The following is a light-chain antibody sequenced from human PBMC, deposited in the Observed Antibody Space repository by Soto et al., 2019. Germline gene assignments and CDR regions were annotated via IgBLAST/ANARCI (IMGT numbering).Light chain of an antibody. CDR1: QSVSSY. Sequence: EIVLTQSPATLSLSPGARATLSCRASQSVSSYLAWYQQKPGQAPRLLIDDASNRATGIPARFSGSGSGTDFPLTISSLEPEDFAVYYCQQFSSYPLTFGGGTKVDI. J-gene: IGKJ4*01. V-gene: IGKV3-11*01. CDR2: DAS. CDR3: QQFSSYPLT.